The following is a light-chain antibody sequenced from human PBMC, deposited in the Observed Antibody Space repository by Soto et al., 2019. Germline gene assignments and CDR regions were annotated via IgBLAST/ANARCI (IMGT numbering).Light chain of an antibody. CDR2: DVS. Sequence: DIQITQSPSTLSGSVGDRVTITCRASQSISRWLAWYQQKPGKAPKLLIYDVSSLEGGVPSRFSGSGSGTDFTLTISRLQPDDSATYYCQQYASYWTFGQGTKVDIK. CDR3: QQYASYWT. CDR1: QSISRW. J-gene: IGKJ1*01. V-gene: IGKV1-5*01.